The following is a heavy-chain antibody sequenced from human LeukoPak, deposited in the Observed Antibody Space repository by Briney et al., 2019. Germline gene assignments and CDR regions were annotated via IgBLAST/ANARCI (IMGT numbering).Heavy chain of an antibody. V-gene: IGHV3-30*03. Sequence: GGSLRLSCVASGFTFSSYAMHWVRQAPGKGLEWVAVISRDGRDKHHADSVKGRFTISRDNAKNTLYLQMNSLRAEDTAVYYCAGGGTVTNFDYWGQGTLVTVSS. D-gene: IGHD4-17*01. CDR2: ISRDGRDK. CDR1: GFTFSSYA. CDR3: AGGGTVTNFDY. J-gene: IGHJ4*02.